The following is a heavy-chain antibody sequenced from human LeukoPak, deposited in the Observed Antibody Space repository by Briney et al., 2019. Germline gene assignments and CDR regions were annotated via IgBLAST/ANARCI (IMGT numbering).Heavy chain of an antibody. CDR2: INPNSGGT. CDR3: AREEQIAAADFDY. J-gene: IGHJ4*02. CDR1: GYTFTGYY. Sequence: ASVKVSCKASGYTFTGYYMHWVRQAPGQGLEWMGWINPNSGGTNYAQKFQGRVTMTRDTSISTAYMELSRLRSDDTAAYYCAREEQIAAADFDYWGQGTLVTVSS. V-gene: IGHV1-2*02. D-gene: IGHD6-13*01.